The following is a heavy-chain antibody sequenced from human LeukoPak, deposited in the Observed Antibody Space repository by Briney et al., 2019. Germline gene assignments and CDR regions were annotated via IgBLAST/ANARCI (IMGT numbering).Heavy chain of an antibody. CDR2: IYSDGRT. J-gene: IGHJ3*02. CDR3: ARGLFLSGYLDAFDI. D-gene: IGHD3-22*01. Sequence: GGSLRLSCAASGFTVSNKYMTWVRQAPGKGLEWVSLIYSDGRTYYADSVKGRCTISRDNSKNTLYLQMNSLRVEDTAVYYCARGLFLSGYLDAFDIWGQGSVVTVSS. V-gene: IGHV3-53*01. CDR1: GFTVSNKY.